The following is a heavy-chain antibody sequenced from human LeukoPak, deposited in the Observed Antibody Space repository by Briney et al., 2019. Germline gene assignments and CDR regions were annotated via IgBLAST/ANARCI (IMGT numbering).Heavy chain of an antibody. CDR2: ISAYNGNT. Sequence: GASVKVSCKASGYTFTSYGISWVRQAPGQGLEWMGWISAYNGNTHYTQKLQGRLTMTTDTSTSTAYMELRDLISDDTAVYYCARDLYSRRMDYYGSGPRGYLDVWGKGTAVTISS. CDR3: ARDLYSRRMDYYGSGPRGYLDV. CDR1: GYTFTSYG. J-gene: IGHJ6*03. D-gene: IGHD3-10*01. V-gene: IGHV1-18*01.